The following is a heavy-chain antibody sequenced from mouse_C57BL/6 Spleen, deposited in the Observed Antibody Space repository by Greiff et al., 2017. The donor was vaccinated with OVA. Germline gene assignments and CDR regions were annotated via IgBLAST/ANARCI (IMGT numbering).Heavy chain of an antibody. Sequence: EVKLVESEGGLVQPGSSMKLSCTASGFTFSDYYMAWVRQVPEKGLEWVANINYDGSSTYYLDSLKSRFIISRDNAKNILYLQMSSLKSEDTATYYCARYFDYWGQGTTLTVSS. J-gene: IGHJ2*01. V-gene: IGHV5-16*01. CDR3: ARYFDY. CDR2: INYDGSST. CDR1: GFTFSDYY.